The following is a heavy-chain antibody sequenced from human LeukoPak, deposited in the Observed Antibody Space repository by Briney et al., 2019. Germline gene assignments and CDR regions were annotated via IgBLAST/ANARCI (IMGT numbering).Heavy chain of an antibody. Sequence: PGGTLRLSCAASGFTFSSYGMSWVRQAPGKGLEWVSAISGSGGSTYYADSVKGRFTISRDNSKNTLYLQMNSLRAEDTAVYYCARARVVRFLEFVYYYYYYMDVWGKGTTVTVSS. CDR1: GFTFSSYG. CDR3: ARARVVRFLEFVYYYYYYMDV. J-gene: IGHJ6*03. V-gene: IGHV3-23*01. CDR2: ISGSGGST. D-gene: IGHD3-3*01.